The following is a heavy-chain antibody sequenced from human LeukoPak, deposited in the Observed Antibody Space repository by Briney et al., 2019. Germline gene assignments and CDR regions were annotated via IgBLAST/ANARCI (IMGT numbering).Heavy chain of an antibody. V-gene: IGHV3-7*01. CDR1: GFTFSTYR. J-gene: IGHJ4*02. CDR3: ARGGGYYLH. Sequence: GGSLRLSCAASGFTFSTYRMSWVRPAPGKGLEWVADIKPDGGEKYYVDSVKGRFTISRDNAKNSLYLQMNSLRAEDTAVYYCARGGGYYLHWGQGTLVTVSS. CDR2: IKPDGGEK. D-gene: IGHD3-10*02.